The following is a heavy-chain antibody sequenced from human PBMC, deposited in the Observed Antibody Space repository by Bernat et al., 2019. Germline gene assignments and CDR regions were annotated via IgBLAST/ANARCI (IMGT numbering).Heavy chain of an antibody. CDR1: GFTFSNYG. Sequence: EVQLVESGGGLVQPGESLRLSCAASGFTFSNYGMNWVRQAPGKGLEWISYINDVSSHIYYADSVRGRFTISRDNAQNSLYLQMNSLRDEDTAVYYCARDELVYAGSSDMDFWGPGATVTGSS. CDR2: INDVSSHI. J-gene: IGHJ6*02. V-gene: IGHV3-21*05. CDR3: ARDELVYAGSSDMDF. D-gene: IGHD2-8*01.